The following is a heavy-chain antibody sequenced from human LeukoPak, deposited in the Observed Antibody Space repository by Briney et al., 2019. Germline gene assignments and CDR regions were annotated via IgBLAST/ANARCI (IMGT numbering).Heavy chain of an antibody. CDR3: ARDYWDTSGWYGVN. D-gene: IGHD6-19*01. CDR2: ISSSGSTI. V-gene: IGHV3-11*01. J-gene: IGHJ4*02. CDR1: VFILSDFY. Sequence: GGSLRLSRAASVFILSDFYMSWSPEAPGKGLEGGSYISSSGSTIYYADSVKGRFTISRDNAKNSLYLQMNSLRVEDTAVYYCARDYWDTSGWYGVNWGQGTLVTVSS.